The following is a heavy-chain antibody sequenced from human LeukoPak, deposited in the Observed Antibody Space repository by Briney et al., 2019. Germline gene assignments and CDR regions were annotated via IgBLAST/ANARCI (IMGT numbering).Heavy chain of an antibody. CDR1: GASISDYY. V-gene: IGHV4-59*01. CDR2: IYYSGIT. J-gene: IGHJ5*02. CDR3: ARARYSSSWSYNWFDP. Sequence: KSSETLSLTCTVSGASISDYYWGWIRKPPGKGLEWIGYIYYSGITNSNPSLKSRVTMSVDTSKNQFSLKLSSVTAADTAVYYCARARYSSSWSYNWFDPWGQGTLVTVSS. D-gene: IGHD6-13*01.